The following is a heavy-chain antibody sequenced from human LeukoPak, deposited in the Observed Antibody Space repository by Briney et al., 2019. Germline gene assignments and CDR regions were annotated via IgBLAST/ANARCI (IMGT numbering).Heavy chain of an antibody. CDR1: GGSISSSSYY. Sequence: SETLSLTCTVSGGSISSSSYYWGWIRQPPGKGLEWIGSIYYSGSTYYNPSLKSRVTISVDTSKNQFSLKLSSVTAADTAVYYCAKDPSVGLPMEYYFDYWGQGTLVTVSS. CDR3: AKDPSVGLPMEYYFDY. D-gene: IGHD4-23*01. V-gene: IGHV4-39*07. CDR2: IYYSGST. J-gene: IGHJ4*02.